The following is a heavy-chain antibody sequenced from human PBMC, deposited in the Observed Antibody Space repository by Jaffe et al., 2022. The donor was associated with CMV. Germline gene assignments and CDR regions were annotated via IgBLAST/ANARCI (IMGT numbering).Heavy chain of an antibody. V-gene: IGHV3-20*04. J-gene: IGHJ6*02. D-gene: IGHD6-13*01. CDR1: GFTFDDYG. Sequence: EVHLVESGGGVVRPGGSLRLSCAASGFTFDDYGMSWVRQAPGKGLEWVSGINWNGGNTGYADSVKGRFTISRDNAKNVLYLQMNGLRADDTALYYCARDPYTSNWHRLDYGMDVWGQGTTVTVSS. CDR3: ARDPYTSNWHRLDYGMDV. CDR2: INWNGGNT.